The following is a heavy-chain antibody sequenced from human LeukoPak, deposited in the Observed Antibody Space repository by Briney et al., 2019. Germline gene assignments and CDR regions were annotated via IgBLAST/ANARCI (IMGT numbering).Heavy chain of an antibody. CDR1: GGSISSYY. Sequence: SETLSLTCTVSGGSISSYYWSWIRQPPGKGLEWIGYIYTSGSTTYNPSLKSRVTISVDTSKNQFSLKLSSVTAADTAVYYCAAGDYYYYMDVWGKGTTVTVSS. CDR2: IYTSGST. V-gene: IGHV4-4*09. CDR3: AAGDYYYYMDV. D-gene: IGHD7-27*01. J-gene: IGHJ6*03.